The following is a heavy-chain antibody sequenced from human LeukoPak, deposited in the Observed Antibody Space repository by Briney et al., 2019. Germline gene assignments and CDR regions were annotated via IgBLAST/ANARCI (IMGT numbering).Heavy chain of an antibody. J-gene: IGHJ6*03. CDR2: MNPNSGNT. CDR3: SRPCLPVLATTYYYYYRDV. CDR1: GYTFTSYD. D-gene: IGHD5/OR15-5a*01. Sequence: ASVKVSCKASGYTFTSYDINWVRQAPGQGLEWMGWMNPNSGNTGYAQKFQGRVTITRNTSISTAYMELSSLRSEDPAVYYCSRPCLPVLATTYYYYYRDVWGKGTTVTVSS. V-gene: IGHV1-8*03.